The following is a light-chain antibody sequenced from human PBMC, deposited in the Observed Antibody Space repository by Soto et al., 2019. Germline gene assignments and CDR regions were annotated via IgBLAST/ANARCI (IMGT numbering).Light chain of an antibody. Sequence: EIVLTQSPGTLSLSPVESASLSCRASHSVTGSYLSWYRQKPGQAPWLLIYGTSSRATGIPDRFSGSGSGTDFTLTISRLELEAFAVCYCQHYGSSPRTFGQGPKVDIK. CDR3: QHYGSSPRT. CDR1: HSVTGSY. CDR2: GTS. J-gene: IGKJ1*01. V-gene: IGKV3-20*01.